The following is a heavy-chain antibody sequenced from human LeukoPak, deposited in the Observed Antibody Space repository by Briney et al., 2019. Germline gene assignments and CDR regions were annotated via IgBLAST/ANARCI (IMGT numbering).Heavy chain of an antibody. CDR2: ISHNGGST. CDR3: VATTMKK. V-gene: IGHV3-64D*06. D-gene: IGHD4-17*01. Sequence: GGSLRLSCSASGLTFSSYAMYWVRQAPGKGLEYVSVISHNGGSTYYPDSVKGRFTISRDNSKNTLYLQMSSLRDDDTAVYYCVATTMKKWGQGTLVTVSS. CDR1: GLTFSSYA. J-gene: IGHJ4*02.